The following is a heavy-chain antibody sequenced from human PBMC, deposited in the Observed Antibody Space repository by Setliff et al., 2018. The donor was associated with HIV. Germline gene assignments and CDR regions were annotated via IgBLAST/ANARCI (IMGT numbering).Heavy chain of an antibody. Sequence: GGSLRLSCAASGFTFSSYAMHWVRQAPGKGLEWVSAISGSGGSTYYADSVRGRFTISRDNSKNTLYLQMNSLRGEDTAVYYCAKEVELRPFDYWGQGTLVTVSS. V-gene: IGHV3-23*01. J-gene: IGHJ4*02. CDR2: ISGSGGST. D-gene: IGHD1-7*01. CDR3: AKEVELRPFDY. CDR1: GFTFSSYA.